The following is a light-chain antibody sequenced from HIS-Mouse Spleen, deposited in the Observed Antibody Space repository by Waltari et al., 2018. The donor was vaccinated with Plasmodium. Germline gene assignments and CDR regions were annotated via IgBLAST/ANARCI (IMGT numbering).Light chain of an antibody. CDR2: EVS. CDR3: SSYAGSNNLV. CDR1: SSDVGGYNS. Sequence: QSALTQPPSASGSPGQSVTISCTGTSSDVGGYNSVSWYQQHQGKAPKLMSYEVSKRPSGVPDRFSGSKSGNTASLTVSGLQAEDEADYYCSSYAGSNNLVFGGGTKLTVL. V-gene: IGLV2-8*01. J-gene: IGLJ2*01.